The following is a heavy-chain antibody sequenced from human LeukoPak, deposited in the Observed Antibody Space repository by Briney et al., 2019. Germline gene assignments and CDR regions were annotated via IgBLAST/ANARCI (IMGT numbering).Heavy chain of an antibody. V-gene: IGHV3-66*01. Sequence: AGGSLRLSCAASGFTVSSNYMSWVRQAPGKGLEWVSVIYSGDSTYYADSVKGRFTMSRDNSKNTLYLQMNSLRVEDTAVYYCARDGRWLQLAPDAFDIWGQGTVVTVSS. CDR2: IYSGDST. D-gene: IGHD5-24*01. CDR1: GFTVSSNY. CDR3: ARDGRWLQLAPDAFDI. J-gene: IGHJ3*02.